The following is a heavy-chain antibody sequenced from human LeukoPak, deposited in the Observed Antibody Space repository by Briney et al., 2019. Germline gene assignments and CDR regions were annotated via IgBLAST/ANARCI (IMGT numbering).Heavy chain of an antibody. J-gene: IGHJ4*02. V-gene: IGHV3-23*01. CDR2: ISGSGGST. Sequence: GGSLRLSCAASGFTFSSYWMHWVRQAPGKGLEWVSAISGSGGSTYYADSVKGRFTVSRDNSKNTLYLQMNSLRAEDTAVYYCATPDSSGYPSRYYFDYWGQGTLVTVSS. CDR1: GFTFSSYW. CDR3: ATPDSSGYPSRYYFDY. D-gene: IGHD3-22*01.